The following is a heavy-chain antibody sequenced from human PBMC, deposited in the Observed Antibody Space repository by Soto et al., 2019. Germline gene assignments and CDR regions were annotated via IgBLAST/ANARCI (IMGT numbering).Heavy chain of an antibody. D-gene: IGHD3-22*01. CDR2: IIPIFDSA. J-gene: IGHJ5*02. V-gene: IGHV1-69*01. CDR3: ARDQNYYDSSGYSPFDP. CDR1: GYIFNIYA. Sequence: QVQLVQSGAEVKKPGSSVKVSCKTSGYIFNIYAINWVRQAPGQGLEWMGGIIPIFDSAKYAQKCQGRVTITADESTSTGYMELSSLRFEDTAVYYCARDQNYYDSSGYSPFDPWGQGTLVTVSS.